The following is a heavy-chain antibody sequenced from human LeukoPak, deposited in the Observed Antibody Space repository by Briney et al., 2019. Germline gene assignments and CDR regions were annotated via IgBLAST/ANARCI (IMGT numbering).Heavy chain of an antibody. Sequence: GESLKISCKGSGDTFSTYWIGWVRQLPGKGLEWMGIIYPGGSETRYSPSFQGQVTMSVDKSSSTAYLQWASLKASDTATYFCARLSARLLDHWGQGTRVTVSS. J-gene: IGHJ4*02. V-gene: IGHV5-51*01. CDR1: GDTFSTYW. CDR3: ARLSARLLDH. D-gene: IGHD3-3*01. CDR2: IYPGGSET.